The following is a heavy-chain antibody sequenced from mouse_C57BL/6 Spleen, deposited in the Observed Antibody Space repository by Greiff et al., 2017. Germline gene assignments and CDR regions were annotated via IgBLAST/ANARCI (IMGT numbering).Heavy chain of an antibody. J-gene: IGHJ3*01. CDR1: GYTFTDYE. CDR3: TRMRDGYSFAY. CDR2: IDPETGGT. D-gene: IGHD2-3*01. Sequence: KQSGAELVRPGASVTLSCKASGYTFTDYEMHWVKQTPVHGLEWIGAIDPETGGTAYNQKFKGKAILTADKSSSTAYMELRSLTSEDSAVYYCTRMRDGYSFAYWGQGTLVTVSA. V-gene: IGHV1-15*01.